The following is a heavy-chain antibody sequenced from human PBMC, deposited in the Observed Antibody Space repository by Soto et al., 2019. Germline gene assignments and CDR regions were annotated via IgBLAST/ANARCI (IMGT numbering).Heavy chain of an antibody. CDR3: ARVSAAGTPFHY. J-gene: IGHJ4*02. V-gene: IGHV4-59*01. Sequence: QVQLQESGPGLVKPSETLSLTCTVSGGSISSYYWSWIRQPPGKGLEWIGYINYSGSTNYNPSLNSRVIKEVDTSRNQFSLMLRYVTAGDPAVYYWARVSAAGTPFHYWGQGTLVTVSS. D-gene: IGHD6-13*01. CDR2: INYSGST. CDR1: GGSISSYY.